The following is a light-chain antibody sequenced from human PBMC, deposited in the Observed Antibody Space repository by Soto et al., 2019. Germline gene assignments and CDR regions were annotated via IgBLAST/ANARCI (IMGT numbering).Light chain of an antibody. J-gene: IGLJ3*02. CDR3: SSYTGSNNVVV. V-gene: IGLV2-8*01. CDR1: SSDVGGYNY. CDR2: EVT. Sequence: QSALTQPPSASGSPGQSVAISCTGTSSDVGGYNYVSWYQQHPGTAPKLIIYEVTKRPSGVPDRFSGSKSGNTASLIVSGLQADDESDYYCSSYTGSNNVVVFGGGTKLPVL.